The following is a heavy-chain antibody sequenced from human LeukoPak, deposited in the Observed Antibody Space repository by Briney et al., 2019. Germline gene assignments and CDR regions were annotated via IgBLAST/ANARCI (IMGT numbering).Heavy chain of an antibody. D-gene: IGHD6-19*01. CDR1: GGSISSSSYY. CDR3: ARARQWLVEGDFDY. Sequence: SETLSLTCTVSGGSISSSSYYWGWIRQPPGKGLEWIGSIYYSGSTYYNPSLKSRVTISVDTSKNQFSLKLSSVTAADTAVYYCARARQWLVEGDFDYWGQGTLVTVSS. J-gene: IGHJ4*02. V-gene: IGHV4-39*07. CDR2: IYYSGST.